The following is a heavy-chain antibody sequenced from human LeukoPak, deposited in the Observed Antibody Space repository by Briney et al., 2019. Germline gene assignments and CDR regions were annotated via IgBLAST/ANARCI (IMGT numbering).Heavy chain of an antibody. D-gene: IGHD1-26*01. CDR1: GFTFSSYS. J-gene: IGHJ6*02. Sequence: GGSLRLSCAASGFTFSSYSMNWVRQAPGKGLEWVSYISSSSSTIYYADSVKGRLTISRDNAKNSLYLQMNSLRAEDTAIYYCARSMELSDPYFYYGMDVWGQGTTVTVSS. CDR3: ARSMELSDPYFYYGMDV. V-gene: IGHV3-48*04. CDR2: ISSSSSTI.